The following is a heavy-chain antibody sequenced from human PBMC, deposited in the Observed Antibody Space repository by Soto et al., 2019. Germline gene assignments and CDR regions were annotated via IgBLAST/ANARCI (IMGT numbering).Heavy chain of an antibody. D-gene: IGHD2-21*02. V-gene: IGHV1-24*01. CDR3: ATPLAYCGGDCYAYYFDY. Sequence: QVQLVQSGVEVKKPGASVKVSCKVSGYTLTELSMHWVRQAPGKGLEWMGGFDPEDGETIYAQKFQGRVTMTEDTSTDTAYMELSSLRSEDTAVYYCATPLAYCGGDCYAYYFDYWGQGTLVTVSS. CDR1: GYTLTELS. CDR2: FDPEDGET. J-gene: IGHJ4*02.